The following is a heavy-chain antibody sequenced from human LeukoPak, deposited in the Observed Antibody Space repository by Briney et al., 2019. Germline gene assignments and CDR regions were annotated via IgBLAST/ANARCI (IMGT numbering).Heavy chain of an antibody. V-gene: IGHV3-33*01. J-gene: IGHJ4*02. D-gene: IGHD3-22*01. CDR3: ARGGEYYDSSGYYPLFDY. Sequence: GGSLRLSCAASGFTFSSYGMHWVRQAPGKGLEWVAVIWYDGSNKYYADSVKGRFTISRDNSKNTLYLQMNSLRAEDTAVYYCARGGEYYDSSGYYPLFDYWGQGTLVTVSS. CDR2: IWYDGSNK. CDR1: GFTFSSYG.